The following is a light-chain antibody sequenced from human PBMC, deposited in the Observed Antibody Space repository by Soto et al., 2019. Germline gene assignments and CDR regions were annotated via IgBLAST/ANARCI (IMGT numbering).Light chain of an antibody. V-gene: IGKV1-5*03. CDR2: YAS. CDR1: QSISSG. J-gene: IGKJ4*01. CDR3: QQYNSYPLT. Sequence: DIQMTQSPSTLSASVGDRVTITCRASQSISSGLAWYQQKPGKAPKLLIYYASSLQSGVPSRFSGSGSGTEFPLTISSLLPDDFATYYCQQYNSYPLTFGGGTKVEIK.